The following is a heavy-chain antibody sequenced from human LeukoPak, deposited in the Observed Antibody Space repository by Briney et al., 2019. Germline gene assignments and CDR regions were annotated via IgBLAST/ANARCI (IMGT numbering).Heavy chain of an antibody. Sequence: SQTLSLTCTVSGGSISSGDYYWSWIRQPPGRGLEWIGYVYYSGSPSYNPYLKSHVTISVDTSKNQFSLKLSSVTAADTAVYYCARDKEATDNYYYYYMDVWGKGTTVTVSS. CDR2: VYYSGSP. V-gene: IGHV4-30-4*08. J-gene: IGHJ6*03. CDR3: ARDKEATDNYYYYYMDV. CDR1: GGSISSGDYY. D-gene: IGHD5-12*01.